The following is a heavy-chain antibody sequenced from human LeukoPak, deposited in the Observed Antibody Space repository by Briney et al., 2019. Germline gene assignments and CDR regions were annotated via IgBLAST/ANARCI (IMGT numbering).Heavy chain of an antibody. CDR1: GFTFSSYW. D-gene: IGHD3-10*02. J-gene: IGHJ6*04. CDR3: AELGITMIGGV. CDR2: ISSSGSTI. V-gene: IGHV3-48*04. Sequence: PGGSLRLSCSASGFTFSSYWMNWVRQAPRKGLERVSYISSSGSTIYYADSVKSRFTISRENAKNYLYLQMNSLIAEDTAVYYCAELGITMIGGVWGKGTTVTISS.